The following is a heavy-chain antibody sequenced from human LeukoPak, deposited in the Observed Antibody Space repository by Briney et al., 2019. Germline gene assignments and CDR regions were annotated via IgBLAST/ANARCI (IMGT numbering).Heavy chain of an antibody. CDR3: ARAGPYCSGGSCYSNDAFDI. V-gene: IGHV1-8*01. D-gene: IGHD2-15*01. Sequence: GASVTVSCKASGYTFTSYDINWVRQATGQGLEWIGWMNPNSGNTGYAQKFQGRVTMTRNTSISTAYMELSSLRSEDTAVYYCARAGPYCSGGSCYSNDAFDIWGQGTMVTVSS. J-gene: IGHJ3*02. CDR2: MNPNSGNT. CDR1: GYTFTSYD.